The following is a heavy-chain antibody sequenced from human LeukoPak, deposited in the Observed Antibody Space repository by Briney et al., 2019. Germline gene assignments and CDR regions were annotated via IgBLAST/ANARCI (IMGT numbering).Heavy chain of an antibody. V-gene: IGHV4-31*03. Sequence: SSETLSLTCTVSGGSISSGGYYWSWIRQHPGKDPEWIGYIYYSGSTYYNPSLKSRVTISVDTSKNQFSLKLSSVTAADTAVYYCARMYSSGWTRYFDYWGQGTLVTVSS. CDR3: ARMYSSGWTRYFDY. J-gene: IGHJ4*02. CDR2: IYYSGST. D-gene: IGHD6-19*01. CDR1: GGSISSGGYY.